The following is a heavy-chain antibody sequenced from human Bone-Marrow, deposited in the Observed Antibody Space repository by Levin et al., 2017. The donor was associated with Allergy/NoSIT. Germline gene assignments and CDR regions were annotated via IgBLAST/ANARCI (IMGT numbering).Heavy chain of an antibody. CDR1: GFTVSYNY. J-gene: IGHJ4*02. CDR3: ARDHYGTYYFDY. D-gene: IGHD1-1*01. V-gene: IGHV3-53*01. CDR2: IYSGGST. Sequence: GESLKISCAASGFTVSYNYMNWVRQAPGKGLEWVSVIYSGGSTYYADSVKGRFTISRDNSKNTLYLQMNSLRAEDTAVDYCARDHYGTYYFDYWGQGTLVTVSS.